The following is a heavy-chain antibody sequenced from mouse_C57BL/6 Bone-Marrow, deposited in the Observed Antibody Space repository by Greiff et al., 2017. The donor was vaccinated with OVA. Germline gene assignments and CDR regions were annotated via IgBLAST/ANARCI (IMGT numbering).Heavy chain of an antibody. Sequence: QVQLKQPGAELVKPGASVKLSCKASGYTFTSYWMHWVKQRPGQGLEWIGMIHPNSGSTNYNEKFKSKATLTVDKSSSTAYMQLSSLTSEDSAVYYCARWYDYDVDYWGQGTTLTVSS. J-gene: IGHJ2*01. CDR3: ARWYDYDVDY. D-gene: IGHD2-4*01. V-gene: IGHV1-64*01. CDR2: IHPNSGST. CDR1: GYTFTSYW.